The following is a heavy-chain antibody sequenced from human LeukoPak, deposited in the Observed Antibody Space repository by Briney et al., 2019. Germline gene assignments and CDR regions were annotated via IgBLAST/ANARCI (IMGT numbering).Heavy chain of an antibody. CDR2: ISASGGTT. V-gene: IGHV3-23*01. D-gene: IGHD5-24*01. CDR1: GFSFSSYA. Sequence: GGSLRLSCAVTGFSFSSYAMYWVRQAPGEGLEWVSVISASGGTTYYAESVKGRFTISRDKSTSILYLQINSLRVEDTAVYYCAKARGVATNYGALDYWGQGTLVTVSS. CDR3: AKARGVATNYGALDY. J-gene: IGHJ4*02.